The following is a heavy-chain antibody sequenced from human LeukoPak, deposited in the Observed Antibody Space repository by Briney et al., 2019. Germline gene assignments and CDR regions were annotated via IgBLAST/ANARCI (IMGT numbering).Heavy chain of an antibody. CDR2: ISSSSSII. V-gene: IGHV3-48*01. Sequence: GGSLRLSCAGSGFTFSSYSMNWVRQAPGKGLEWVSYISSSSSIIDYADSVKGRFNISRDNAKNSLYLQMNSLRAEDTAVYYCARARGYSYGYSDSWGRGTLVTVSS. J-gene: IGHJ5*01. CDR3: ARARGYSYGYSDS. D-gene: IGHD5-18*01. CDR1: GFTFSSYS.